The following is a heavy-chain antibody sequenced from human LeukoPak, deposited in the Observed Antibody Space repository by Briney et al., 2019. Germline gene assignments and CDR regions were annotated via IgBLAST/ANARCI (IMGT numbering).Heavy chain of an antibody. J-gene: IGHJ5*02. D-gene: IGHD6-13*01. CDR1: GGSISSGGYY. V-gene: IGHV4-30-2*01. CDR2: IYHSGST. CDR3: ARGRGIAAAGTDWFDP. Sequence: SETLSLTCTVSGGSISSGGYYWSWIRQPPGKGLEWIGYIYHSGSTYYNPSLKSRVTISVDRSKNQFSLKLSSVTAADTAVYYCARGRGIAAAGTDWFDPWGQGTLITVSS.